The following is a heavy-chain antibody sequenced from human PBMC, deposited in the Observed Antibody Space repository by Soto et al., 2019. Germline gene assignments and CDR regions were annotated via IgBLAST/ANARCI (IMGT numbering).Heavy chain of an antibody. Sequence: SETLSLTCTVSRASVSSSYWSWIRQSPGKGLEWIGYVYYTGSTKYNPSLKSRVTISVDTSKNQFSLKLSSVTAADTAVYYCARGYYDSNGQSNTFDIWGPGTLVTVSS. CDR3: ARGYYDSNGQSNTFDI. D-gene: IGHD3-22*01. CDR1: RASVSSSY. V-gene: IGHV4-59*02. CDR2: VYYTGST. J-gene: IGHJ3*02.